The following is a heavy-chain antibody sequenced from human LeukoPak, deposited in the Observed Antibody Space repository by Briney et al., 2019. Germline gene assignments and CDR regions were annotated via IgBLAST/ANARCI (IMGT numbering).Heavy chain of an antibody. CDR3: ARHKGSLSSWLYY. CDR1: GGSISSSSYY. D-gene: IGHD6-13*01. Sequence: PSETLSLTFTVSGGSISSSSYYWGWIRQPPGKGLEWIGSIYYSGSTYYNPSLKSRVTISVDTSKNQFSLKLSSVTAADTAVYYCARHKGSLSSWLYYWGQGTLVTVSS. J-gene: IGHJ4*02. V-gene: IGHV4-39*01. CDR2: IYYSGST.